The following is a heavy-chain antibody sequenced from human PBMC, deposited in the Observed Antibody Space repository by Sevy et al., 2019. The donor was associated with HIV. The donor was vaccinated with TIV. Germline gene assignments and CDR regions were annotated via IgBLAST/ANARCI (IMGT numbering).Heavy chain of an antibody. D-gene: IGHD3-22*01. J-gene: IGHJ6*02. CDR3: AKAQDGSGYSAYGMDV. V-gene: IGHV3-30*18. CDR2: ISYDGSNK. CDR1: RFTFSSYG. Sequence: GGSLRLSCAASRFTFSSYGMHWVRQAPGKGLEWVAVISYDGSNKYADSVKGRFTISRDNSKNTLYLQMNSLRPEDTAVYSCAKAQDGSGYSAYGMDVWGQGTTVTFSS.